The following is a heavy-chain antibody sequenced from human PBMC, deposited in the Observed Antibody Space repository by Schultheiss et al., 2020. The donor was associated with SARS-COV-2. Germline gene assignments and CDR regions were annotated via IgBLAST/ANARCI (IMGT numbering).Heavy chain of an antibody. J-gene: IGHJ6*02. Sequence: KISCKASGYTFTSYYMHWVRQAPGQGLEWMGGIIPIFGTANYAQKFQGRVTITADESTSTAYMELSSLRSDDTAVYYCARVQSHRGYSYGYAYYYGMDVWGQGTTVTVSS. CDR2: IIPIFGTA. CDR3: ARVQSHRGYSYGYAYYYGMDV. V-gene: IGHV1-69*01. D-gene: IGHD5-18*01. CDR1: GYTFTSYY.